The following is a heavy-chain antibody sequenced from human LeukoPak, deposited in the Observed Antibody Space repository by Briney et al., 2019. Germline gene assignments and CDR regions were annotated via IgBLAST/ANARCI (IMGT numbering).Heavy chain of an antibody. D-gene: IGHD1-7*01. CDR1: GFTFSSYG. J-gene: IGHJ6*02. CDR3: AREGLELQYYYGMDV. CDR2: IWYDGSNK. Sequence: GGSLRLSCAASGFTFSSYGMPWVRQAPGKGLEWVAVIWYDGSNKYYADSVKGRFTISRDNSKNTLYLQMNSLRAEDTAVYYCAREGLELQYYYGMDVWGQGTTVTVSS. V-gene: IGHV3-33*01.